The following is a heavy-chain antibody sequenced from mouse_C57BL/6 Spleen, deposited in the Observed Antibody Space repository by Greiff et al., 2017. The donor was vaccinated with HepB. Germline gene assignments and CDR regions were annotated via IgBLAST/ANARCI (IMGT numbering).Heavy chain of an antibody. CDR2: IDPETGGT. V-gene: IGHV1-15*01. CDR1: GYTFTDYE. Sequence: QVQLKESGAELVRPGASVTLSCKASGYTFTDYEMHWVKQTPVHGLEWIGAIDPETGGTAYNQKFKGKAILTADKSSSTAYMELRSLTSEDSAVYYCTRWGTWGYFDYWGQGTTLTVSS. CDR3: TRWGTWGYFDY. D-gene: IGHD2-14*01. J-gene: IGHJ2*01.